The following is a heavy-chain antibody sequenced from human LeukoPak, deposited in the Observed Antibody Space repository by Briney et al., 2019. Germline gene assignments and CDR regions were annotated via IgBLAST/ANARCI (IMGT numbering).Heavy chain of an antibody. CDR3: ARLKPGVNYYYYYYMDV. Sequence: SETLSLTCAVSGYAISSGYYWGWIRQPPGKGLEWIGSIYHSGSTYYNPSLKSRVTISVDTSKNQFSLKLSSVTAAGTAVYYCARLKPGVNYYYYYYMDVWGKGTTVTVSS. CDR1: GYAISSGYY. D-gene: IGHD2-8*01. V-gene: IGHV4-38-2*01. CDR2: IYHSGST. J-gene: IGHJ6*03.